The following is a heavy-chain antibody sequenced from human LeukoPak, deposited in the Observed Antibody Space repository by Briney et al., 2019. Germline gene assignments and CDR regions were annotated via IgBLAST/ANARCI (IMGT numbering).Heavy chain of an antibody. J-gene: IGHJ6*02. CDR3: AREYYYDSSGYRHYYYYGMDV. CDR2: IIPILGIA. D-gene: IGHD3-22*01. Sequence: ASVKVSCKASGGTFSSYAISWVRQAAGQGLEWMGRIIPILGIANYAQKFQGRVTITADKSTSTAYMELSSLRSEDTAVYYCAREYYYDSSGYRHYYYYGMDVWGQGTTVTVSS. V-gene: IGHV1-69*04. CDR1: GGTFSSYA.